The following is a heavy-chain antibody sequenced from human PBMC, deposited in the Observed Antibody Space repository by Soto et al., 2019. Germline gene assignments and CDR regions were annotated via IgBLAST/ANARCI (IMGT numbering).Heavy chain of an antibody. V-gene: IGHV3-7*01. D-gene: IGHD3-10*01. CDR3: AGNYYGSGSYYAGPSDY. CDR2: IKQEGSEK. CDR1: GFTFSSYW. J-gene: IGHJ4*02. Sequence: EVQLVESGGGLVQPGGSLRLSCAASGFTFSSYWMSWVRKAPGKGLEWVANIKQEGSEKYYVDSVKGRFTISRDNAKNSLYLQMNSLRAEDTAVYYCAGNYYGSGSYYAGPSDYWGQGTLVTVSS.